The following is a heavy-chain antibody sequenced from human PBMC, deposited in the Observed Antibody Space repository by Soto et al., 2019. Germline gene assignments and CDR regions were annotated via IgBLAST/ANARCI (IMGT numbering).Heavy chain of an antibody. V-gene: IGHV1-18*01. CDR2: ISAYNGNT. J-gene: IGHJ4*02. CDR1: GYTFTSYG. Sequence: GASVTVSCKASGYTFTSYGISWVRQAPGQGLEWMGWISAYNGNTNYAQKLQGRVTMTTDTSTSTAYMELRSLRSDDTAVYYCARGQLLWFGELSYRPNYFDYWGQGTLVTVSS. CDR3: ARGQLLWFGELSYRPNYFDY. D-gene: IGHD3-10*01.